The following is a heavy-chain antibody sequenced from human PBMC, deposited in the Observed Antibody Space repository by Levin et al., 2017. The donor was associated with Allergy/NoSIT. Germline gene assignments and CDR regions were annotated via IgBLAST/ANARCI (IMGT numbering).Heavy chain of an antibody. D-gene: IGHD3-3*01. CDR1: GFTFSSYG. CDR2: IWYDGSNK. CDR3: ARGADFWSGYLDY. Sequence: GGSLRLSCAASGFTFSSYGMHWVRQAPGKGLEWVAVIWYDGSNKYYADSVKGRFTISRDNSKNTLYLQMNSLRAEDTAVYYCARGADFWSGYLDYWGQGTLVTVSS. J-gene: IGHJ4*02. V-gene: IGHV3-33*01.